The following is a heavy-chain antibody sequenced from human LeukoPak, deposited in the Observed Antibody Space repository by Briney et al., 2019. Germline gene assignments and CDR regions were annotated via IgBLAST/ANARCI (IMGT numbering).Heavy chain of an antibody. CDR1: GFSFNSHG. J-gene: IGHJ4*02. Sequence: QPGGSLRLSCAASGFSFNSHGMHWVRQAPDKGLEWVAVISDDGSKGYYADSVKGRFTISRENSKSVLYLQMSSLRAEDTAVYYCARGSTYFDSSGQVPFDYWGQGALVTVSS. CDR2: ISDDGSKG. V-gene: IGHV3-30*03. CDR3: ARGSTYFDSSGQVPFDY. D-gene: IGHD3-22*01.